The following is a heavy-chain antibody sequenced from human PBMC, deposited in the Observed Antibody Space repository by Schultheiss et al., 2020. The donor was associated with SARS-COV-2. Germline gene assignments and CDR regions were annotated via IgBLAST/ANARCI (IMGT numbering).Heavy chain of an antibody. Sequence: GGSLRLSCAASGFTFDDYAMHWVRQAPGKGLEWVAVISYDGSNKYYADSVKGRFTISRDNSKNTLYLQMNSLRAEDTAVYYCARNRGYGSYWGQGILVTVSS. D-gene: IGHD5-12*01. V-gene: IGHV3-30-3*01. J-gene: IGHJ4*02. CDR1: GFTFDDYA. CDR2: ISYDGSNK. CDR3: ARNRGYGSY.